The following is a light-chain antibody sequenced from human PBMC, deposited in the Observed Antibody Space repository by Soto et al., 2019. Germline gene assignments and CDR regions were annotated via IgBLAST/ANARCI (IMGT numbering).Light chain of an antibody. CDR2: GNS. J-gene: IGLJ3*02. Sequence: QSVLTQSPSVSGAPGQRVSMSCTGSRSNIGAAYDVHWYKQVPGTAPKLFIVGNSNRPSGVPDRFSGSKSGASASLAITGLQAEDEADCYCQSYDSSLGGWVFGGGTKLTVL. CDR3: QSYDSSLGGWV. CDR1: RSNIGAAYD. V-gene: IGLV1-40*01.